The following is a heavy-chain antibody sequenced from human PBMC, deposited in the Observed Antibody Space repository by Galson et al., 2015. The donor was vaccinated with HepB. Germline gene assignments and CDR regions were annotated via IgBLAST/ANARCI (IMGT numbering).Heavy chain of an antibody. J-gene: IGHJ4*02. V-gene: IGHV5-51*01. Sequence: QSGAEVKKPGESLKISCKTSGYSFVNYWIAWVRQMPGKGPEFMGIIYPDDSDTKYPPSFEGHVVISVDKSINTVYLSWTSLKASDTATYFCARQNNWNEDFDYWGQGTLVTVSS. CDR3: ARQNNWNEDFDY. CDR1: GYSFVNYW. D-gene: IGHD1-20*01. CDR2: IYPDDSDT.